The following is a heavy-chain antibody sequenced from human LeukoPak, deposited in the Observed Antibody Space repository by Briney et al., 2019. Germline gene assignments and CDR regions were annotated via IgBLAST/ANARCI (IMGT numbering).Heavy chain of an antibody. J-gene: IGHJ4*02. CDR1: GFTFSSYA. Sequence: PGGSLRLSCAASGFTFSSYAMHWVRQAPGKGLEWVAVISYDGSNKYYADSVKGRFTISRDNSKNTLYLQMNSLRDEDTAVYYCARSWASNYGDYWGQGTLVTVSS. D-gene: IGHD4-11*01. CDR3: ARSWASNYGDY. V-gene: IGHV3-30*04. CDR2: ISYDGSNK.